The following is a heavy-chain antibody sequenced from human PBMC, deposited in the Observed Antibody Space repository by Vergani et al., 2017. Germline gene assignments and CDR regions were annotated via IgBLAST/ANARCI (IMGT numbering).Heavy chain of an antibody. CDR2: ISGSGGST. Sequence: EVQLLESGGGLVQPGGSLRLSCAASGFTFSSYAMSWVRQAPGKGLEWVSAISGSGGSTYYADSVKGRFTISRDNSKNTLYLQMNSLGAEDTAVYYCAKHGSRFATVAPAYFDYWGQGTLVTVSS. D-gene: IGHD4-23*01. J-gene: IGHJ4*02. CDR1: GFTFSSYA. CDR3: AKHGSRFATVAPAYFDY. V-gene: IGHV3-23*01.